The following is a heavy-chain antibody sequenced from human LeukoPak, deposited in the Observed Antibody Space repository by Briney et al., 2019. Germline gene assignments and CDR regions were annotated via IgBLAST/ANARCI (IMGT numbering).Heavy chain of an antibody. CDR1: GSSFSDYH. V-gene: IGHV3-11*05. CDR2: LSKSGGDT. Sequence: GGSLRLSCAASGSSFSDYHMCWIRQAPGKGLEWVSFLSKSGGDTNYVDSVKGRFTISRDNAKNSLYLQMNSLRVEDTAIYYCARARYWTTPFDNWGQGTLVTVSS. J-gene: IGHJ4*02. CDR3: ARARYWTTPFDN. D-gene: IGHD1-1*01.